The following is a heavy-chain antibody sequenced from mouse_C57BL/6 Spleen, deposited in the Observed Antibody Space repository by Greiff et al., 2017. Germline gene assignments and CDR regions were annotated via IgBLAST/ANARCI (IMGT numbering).Heavy chain of an antibody. Sequence: QVQLQQSGAELVRPGSSVKLSCKASGYTFTSYWMHWVKQRPIQGLEWIGNIDPSDSETHYNQKFKDKATLTVDKSSSTAYMQLSSLTSEDSAVYYCARGSSYLYYFDVWGTGTTVTVSS. J-gene: IGHJ1*03. V-gene: IGHV1-52*01. CDR3: ARGSSYLYYFDV. CDR2: IDPSDSET. D-gene: IGHD1-1*01. CDR1: GYTFTSYW.